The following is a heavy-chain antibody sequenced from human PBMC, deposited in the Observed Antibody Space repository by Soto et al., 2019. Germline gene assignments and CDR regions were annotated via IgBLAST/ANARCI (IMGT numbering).Heavy chain of an antibody. V-gene: IGHV3-23*01. J-gene: IGHJ6*02. CDR1: GFTFSSYS. CDR2: ISGDGSNT. Sequence: PGGSLRLSCAASGFTFSSYSMSWVRQAPGKGLEWVAAISGDGSNTYYADSVKGRFTISRDNSKNTLYLQMNSLRAEDTAVYYCARDKKQLVDYYYGMDVWGQGTTVTVSS. CDR3: ARDKKQLVDYYYGMDV. D-gene: IGHD6-6*01.